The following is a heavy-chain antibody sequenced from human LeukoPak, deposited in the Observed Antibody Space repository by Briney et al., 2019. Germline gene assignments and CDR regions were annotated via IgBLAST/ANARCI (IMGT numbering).Heavy chain of an antibody. CDR1: GFTFSSYS. J-gene: IGHJ6*04. CDR2: IRSSSSYI. CDR3: AEGTYYYYGMDV. V-gene: IGHV3-21*01. Sequence: GGSLRLSCAASGFTFSSYSMNWVRQAPGKVVEWVSSIRSSSSYIYYADSVKGRFTISRDNAKNTLYLQMNSLRADDTAVYYCAEGTYYYYGMDVWGKGTTVTVSS.